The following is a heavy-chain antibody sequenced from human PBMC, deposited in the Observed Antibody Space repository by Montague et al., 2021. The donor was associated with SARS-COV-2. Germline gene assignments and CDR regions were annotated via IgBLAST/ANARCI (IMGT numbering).Heavy chain of an antibody. CDR1: GGSFSGYY. CDR2: INHSGST. J-gene: IGHJ4*02. Sequence: SETLSLTCAVYGGSFSGYYWSWIRQPPGKRLEWIGEINHSGSTNYNPSLKSRVTISVDTSKNQFSLKLSSVTAADTAVYYCARVFPRWLQFDPYFDYWGQGTLVTVSS. V-gene: IGHV4-34*01. CDR3: ARVFPRWLQFDPYFDY. D-gene: IGHD5-24*01.